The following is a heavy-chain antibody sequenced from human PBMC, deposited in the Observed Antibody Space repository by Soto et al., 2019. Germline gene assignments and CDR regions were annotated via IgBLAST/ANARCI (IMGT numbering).Heavy chain of an antibody. Sequence: GGSLRLSCTASGFIFSEFVMSWVRQAPGKGPEWVASVIASGRSTYYADSMKGRFTISRDNAKNTLYLQVNSLRAEDTAIYYCAKGRRSLEWVNWFDLWGQGTLVTVSS. J-gene: IGHJ5*02. CDR2: VIASGRST. CDR3: AKGRRSLEWVNWFDL. V-gene: IGHV3-23*01. CDR1: GFIFSEFV. D-gene: IGHD3-3*01.